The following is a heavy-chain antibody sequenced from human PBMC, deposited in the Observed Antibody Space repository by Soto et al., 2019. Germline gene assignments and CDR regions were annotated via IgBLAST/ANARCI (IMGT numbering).Heavy chain of an antibody. CDR2: ISYDGSNK. J-gene: IGHJ6*03. V-gene: IGHV3-30*18. Sequence: GGSLRLSCAASGFTFSSYGMHWVRQAPGKGLEWVAVISYDGSNKYYADSVKGRFTISRDNSKNTLYLQMNSLRAEDTAVYYCAKVGDDYGYYMDVWGKGTTVTVSS. CDR1: GFTFSSYG. CDR3: AKVGDDYGYYMDV.